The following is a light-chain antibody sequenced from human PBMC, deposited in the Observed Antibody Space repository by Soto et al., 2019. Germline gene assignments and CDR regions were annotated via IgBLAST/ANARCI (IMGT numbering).Light chain of an antibody. V-gene: IGKV1-33*01. CDR2: DAS. CDR3: LQYDDFPFT. Sequence: DIRVTQSPSSLSASVGDRVTITCQASQDIGNYLNWYQQKPGQAPKLLIFDASHLETGVPLRFSGSRSGTDFTFTISSLQPEDIATYFCLQYDDFPFTFGPGTKVDVK. J-gene: IGKJ3*01. CDR1: QDIGNY.